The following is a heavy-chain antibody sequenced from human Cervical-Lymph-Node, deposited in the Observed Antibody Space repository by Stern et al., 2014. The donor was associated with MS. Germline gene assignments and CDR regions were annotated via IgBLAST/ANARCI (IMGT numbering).Heavy chain of an antibody. CDR1: GFTFDDYA. V-gene: IGHV3-9*01. J-gene: IGHJ6*02. CDR2: IRWNSGSI. CDR3: AKGMDIVVVPHYGMDV. D-gene: IGHD2-2*03. Sequence: EVQLVESGGGLVQPGRSLRLSCAASGFTFDDYAMHWVRQAPGKGLEWVSGIRWNSGSIGYADSVKGRFTISRDNAKNSLYLQMNSLRAEDTALYYCAKGMDIVVVPHYGMDVWGQGTTVTVSS.